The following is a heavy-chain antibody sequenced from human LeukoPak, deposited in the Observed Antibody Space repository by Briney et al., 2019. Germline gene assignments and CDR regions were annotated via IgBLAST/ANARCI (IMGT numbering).Heavy chain of an antibody. CDR1: GFTFSNAW. CDR3: TTAPVLRYFDWLLYWARPRDYDY. V-gene: IGHV3-15*01. D-gene: IGHD3-9*01. Sequence: GGSLRLSCAASGFTFSNAWMSWVRHAPGKGLEWVGRIKSKTDGGTTDYAAPVKGRFTISRDDSKNTLYLQMNSLKTEDTAVYYCTTAPVLRYFDWLLYWARPRDYDYWGQGTLVTVSS. CDR2: IKSKTDGGTT. J-gene: IGHJ4*02.